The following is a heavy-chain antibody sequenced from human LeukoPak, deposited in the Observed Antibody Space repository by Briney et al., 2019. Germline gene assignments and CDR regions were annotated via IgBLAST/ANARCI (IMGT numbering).Heavy chain of an antibody. Sequence: ASVKVSCKASNYNFSDYTINWVRQAPGQGPEWMGWISPKNGDTNPAQRFQGRVTMTTETSTTTAYMDLRNLTSDDTAVYFCARGPLYGDYYCDFWGQGTLVTVSS. CDR3: ARGPLYGDYYCDF. D-gene: IGHD4-17*01. J-gene: IGHJ4*02. CDR1: NYNFSDYT. V-gene: IGHV1-18*01. CDR2: ISPKNGDT.